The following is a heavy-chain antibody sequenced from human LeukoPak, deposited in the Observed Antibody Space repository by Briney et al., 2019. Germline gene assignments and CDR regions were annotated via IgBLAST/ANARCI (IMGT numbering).Heavy chain of an antibody. CDR3: ARGYYSDTSGYYYVIY. D-gene: IGHD3-22*01. J-gene: IGHJ4*02. Sequence: ASVKLSCKASGYTFNGYYMHWVRQAHGQGLEWMGWINPNSGGTNYAQKFQGRVTMTRDTSISTAYMELSRLRSDDTAVYYCARGYYSDTSGYYYVIYWGQGTLVTVSS. CDR1: GYTFNGYY. CDR2: INPNSGGT. V-gene: IGHV1-2*02.